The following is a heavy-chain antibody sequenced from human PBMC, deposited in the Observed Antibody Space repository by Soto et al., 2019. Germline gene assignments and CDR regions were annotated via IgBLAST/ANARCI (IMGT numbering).Heavy chain of an antibody. V-gene: IGHV3-7*01. CDR2: IKHDGSEK. CDR1: GFTFGDFW. CDR3: ARGGSWGPDF. Sequence: PGGSLRLSYAASGFTFGDFWMSWVRQAPGKGLDWVANIKHDGSEKYYVDSVEGRFTISRDNTKDSLYLQMNSLRAEDTAVYYCARGGSWGPDFWGQGTLVTVSS. J-gene: IGHJ4*02. D-gene: IGHD2-15*01.